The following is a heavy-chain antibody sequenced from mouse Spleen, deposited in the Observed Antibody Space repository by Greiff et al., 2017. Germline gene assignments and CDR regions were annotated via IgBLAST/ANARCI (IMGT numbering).Heavy chain of an antibody. D-gene: IGHD2-12*01. Sequence: EVKLMESGGGLVKPGGSLKLSCAASGFTFSSYAMSWVRQTPEKRLEWVATISSGGSYTYYPDSVKGRFTISRDNAKNTLYLQMSSLRSEDTAMYYCARPLRNYAMDYWGQGTSVTVSS. J-gene: IGHJ4*01. CDR3: ARPLRNYAMDY. V-gene: IGHV5-9-1*01. CDR2: ISSGGSYT. CDR1: GFTFSSYA.